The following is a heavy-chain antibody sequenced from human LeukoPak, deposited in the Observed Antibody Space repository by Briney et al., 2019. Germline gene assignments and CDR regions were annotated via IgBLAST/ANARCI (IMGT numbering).Heavy chain of an antibody. J-gene: IGHJ4*02. CDR3: ARDPACGGDCYGYFDY. Sequence: ASVKVSCKASGYTFTSYDINWVRQATGQGLEWMGWMNPNSGNTGYAQKFQGRVTITRNTSISTAYMELSSPRSEDTAVYYCARDPACGGDCYGYFDYWGQGTLVTVSS. D-gene: IGHD2-21*02. CDR2: MNPNSGNT. V-gene: IGHV1-8*03. CDR1: GYTFTSYD.